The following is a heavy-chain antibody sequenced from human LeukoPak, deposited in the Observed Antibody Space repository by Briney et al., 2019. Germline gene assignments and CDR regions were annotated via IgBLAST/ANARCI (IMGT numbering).Heavy chain of an antibody. Sequence: GGSLRLSCAASGFSFPPYWMMWVRQTPEKGLGWVATVNQDGREKWYVDSVKGRFSISKDSANNMVYLQMNSLRAEDTAIYYCARENWSTADYWGQGTLVTVSS. D-gene: IGHD3-3*01. V-gene: IGHV3-7*01. CDR2: VNQDGREK. J-gene: IGHJ4*02. CDR3: ARENWSTADY. CDR1: GFSFPPYW.